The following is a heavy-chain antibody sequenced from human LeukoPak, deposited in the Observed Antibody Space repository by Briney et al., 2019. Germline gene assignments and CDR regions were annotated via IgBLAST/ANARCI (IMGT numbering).Heavy chain of an antibody. D-gene: IGHD6-13*01. CDR2: ISYDGSNK. Sequence: GGSLRLSCAASGFTFSSYAMHWVRQAPGKGLEWVAVISYDGSNKYYADSVKGRFTISRDNSKNTLYLQMNSLRAEDTAVYYCAREWVAAAGTTGVDYYYYYMDVWGKGTTVTVSS. CDR3: AREWVAAAGTTGVDYYYYYMDV. J-gene: IGHJ6*03. CDR1: GFTFSSYA. V-gene: IGHV3-30-3*01.